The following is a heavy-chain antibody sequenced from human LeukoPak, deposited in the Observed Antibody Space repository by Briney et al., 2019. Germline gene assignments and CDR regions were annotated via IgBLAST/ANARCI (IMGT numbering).Heavy chain of an antibody. J-gene: IGHJ4*02. CDR3: ATSKQQLDY. Sequence: GGSLRLSCAASGFTFSNYWMSWVRQAPGKGLEWVSAISGSGGSTYYADSVKGRFTISRDNSKNTLYLQMNSLRAEDTAVYYCATSKQQLDYWGQGTLVTVSS. V-gene: IGHV3-23*01. CDR2: ISGSGGST. CDR1: GFTFSNYW. D-gene: IGHD6-13*01.